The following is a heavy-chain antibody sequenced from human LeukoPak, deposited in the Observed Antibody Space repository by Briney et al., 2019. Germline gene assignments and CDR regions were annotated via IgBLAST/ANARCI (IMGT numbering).Heavy chain of an antibody. V-gene: IGHV3-21*01. CDR1: GFTFSSYS. J-gene: IGHJ6*03. CDR2: ISSSSSYI. Sequence: PGGSLRLSCAASGFTFSSYSMDWVRQAPGEGLEWVSSISSSSSYIYYADSVKGRFTISRDNAKNSLYLQMNSLRAEDTAVYYCARGPFIMYYDCWSGYSNYMDVWGKGTTVTVSS. CDR3: ARGPFIMYYDCWSGYSNYMDV. D-gene: IGHD3-3*01.